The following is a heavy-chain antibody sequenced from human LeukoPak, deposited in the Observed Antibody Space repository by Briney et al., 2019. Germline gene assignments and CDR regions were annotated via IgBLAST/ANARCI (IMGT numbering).Heavy chain of an antibody. D-gene: IGHD4/OR15-4a*01. V-gene: IGHV3-21*01. CDR1: GFTFSSYR. CDR3: ARASDYGPNYFDY. Sequence: GGSLRLSCAASGFTFSSYRMNWVRRAPGKGLEWVSSISSSSSYIYYADSVKGRFTISRDNAKNSLYLQMSSLRAEDTAVYYCARASDYGPNYFDYWGQGTLVTVSS. CDR2: ISSSSSYI. J-gene: IGHJ4*02.